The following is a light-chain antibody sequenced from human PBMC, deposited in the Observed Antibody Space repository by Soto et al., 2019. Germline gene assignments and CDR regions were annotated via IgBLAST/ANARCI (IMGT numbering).Light chain of an antibody. CDR3: QSYDSNLSVV. CDR2: GNS. V-gene: IGLV1-40*01. CDR1: SSNIGTGYD. Sequence: QSALTQPPSVSGAPGQRVTISCTGSSSNIGTGYDVHWYQQLPGTAPKLLIYGNSNRPSGVPDRFSGSKSGTSASLAITGLQDEDEADYYCQSYDSNLSVVFGGGTKLTVL. J-gene: IGLJ2*01.